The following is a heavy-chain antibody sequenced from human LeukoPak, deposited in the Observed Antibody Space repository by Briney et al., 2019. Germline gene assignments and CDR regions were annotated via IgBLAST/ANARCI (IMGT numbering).Heavy chain of an antibody. CDR1: GYTFTSYG. Sequence: ASVKVSCKASGYTFTSYGISWVRQAPGQGLEWLGWINGYNGDTKYVERVQGRVTMTIDTSTSTAYMELRSLRSDDTAAYYCARWYFDYMWGTHRYDYFDYWGQGTLVTVSS. V-gene: IGHV1-18*01. D-gene: IGHD3-16*02. CDR3: ARWYFDYMWGTHRYDYFDY. J-gene: IGHJ4*02. CDR2: INGYNGDT.